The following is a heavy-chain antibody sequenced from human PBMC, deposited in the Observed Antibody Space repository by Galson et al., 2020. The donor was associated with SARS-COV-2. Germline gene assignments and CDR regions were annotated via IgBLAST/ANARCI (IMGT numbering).Heavy chain of an antibody. Sequence: GGSLRLSCAASGFTFSSYAMSWVRQAPRKGLEWVSALSDNGGSTYYADSVKGRFTISRDNSKNTLYLQMNSLRAEDTAMYYCAKDGYCSSTSCYPIDYWGQGTLVTVSS. V-gene: IGHV3-23*01. CDR2: LSDNGGST. D-gene: IGHD2-2*03. CDR1: GFTFSSYA. CDR3: AKDGYCSSTSCYPIDY. J-gene: IGHJ4*02.